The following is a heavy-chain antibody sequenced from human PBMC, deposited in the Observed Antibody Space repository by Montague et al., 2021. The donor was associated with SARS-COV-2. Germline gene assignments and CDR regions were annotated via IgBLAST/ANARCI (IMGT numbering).Heavy chain of an antibody. CDR1: GFTFSSYA. CDR3: AKDCPTRDIVVVVATISYYYGMDV. J-gene: IGHJ6*02. V-gene: IGHV3-23*01. Sequence: SQRLSCAASGFTFSSYAMSWVRQAPGKGLEWVSAISGSGGSTYYADSVKGRFTISRDNSKNTLYMQMNSLSAEDTAVYYCAKDCPTRDIVVVVATISYYYGMDVWGQGTTVTVSS. D-gene: IGHD2-15*01. CDR2: ISGSGGST.